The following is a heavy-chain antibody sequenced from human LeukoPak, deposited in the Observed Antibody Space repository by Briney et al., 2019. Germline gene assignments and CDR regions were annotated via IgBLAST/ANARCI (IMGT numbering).Heavy chain of an antibody. J-gene: IGHJ4*02. D-gene: IGHD1-26*01. CDR2: TSYDGSKK. Sequence: GGSLRLSCAASGFTFTSHGMHWVRQAPGKGLEWVGDTSYDGSKKDYADSVKGRFTISRDDSENTVYLQMNSLRTEDTAVYYCARDRSGTYSVDYWGLGTLVTISS. CDR3: ARDRSGTYSVDY. CDR1: GFTFTSHG. V-gene: IGHV3-30*04.